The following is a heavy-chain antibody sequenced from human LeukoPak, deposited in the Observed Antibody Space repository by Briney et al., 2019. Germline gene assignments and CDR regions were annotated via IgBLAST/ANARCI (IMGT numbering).Heavy chain of an antibody. Sequence: PGASVKVSCKASGYTFTSYFIHWVRQAPGQGLEWMGIINPSGDSTSYAQKFQGRVTMTRDTSTSTVYMELSSLISEDTAVYYCARANPARDWGQGTLVIVSS. CDR3: ARANPARD. CDR2: INPSGDST. CDR1: GYTFTSYF. J-gene: IGHJ4*02. V-gene: IGHV1-46*01.